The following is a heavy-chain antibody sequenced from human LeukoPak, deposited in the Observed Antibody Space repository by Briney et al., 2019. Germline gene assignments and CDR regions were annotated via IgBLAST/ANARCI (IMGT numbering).Heavy chain of an antibody. J-gene: IGHJ2*01. CDR3: AREPVQPWLRSSNWYFDL. V-gene: IGHV4-59*01. CDR1: GGSLSSYY. CDR2: IYYSGST. D-gene: IGHD5-18*01. Sequence: SETLSLTCTVSGGSLSSYYWSWIRQPPGRGLEWIGYIYYSGSTNYNPSLKRRVTISVDTSKNQCALKLSSVTAADTAVYYCAREPVQPWLRSSNWYFDLWGRGTLVTVSS.